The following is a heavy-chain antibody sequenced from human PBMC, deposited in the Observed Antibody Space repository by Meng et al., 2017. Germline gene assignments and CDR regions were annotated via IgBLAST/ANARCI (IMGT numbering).Heavy chain of an antibody. J-gene: IGHJ4*02. CDR2: INAGNGNT. CDR3: ARDYYDSSGYHYFDY. V-gene: IGHV1-3*01. CDR1: GFTFTSYA. D-gene: IGHD3-22*01. Sequence: GESLKISCAASGFTFTSYAMHWVRQAPGQRLEWMGWINAGNGNTKYSQKFQGRVTITRDTSASTAYMELSSLRSEDTAVYYCARDYYDSSGYHYFDYWGQGTLVTVSS.